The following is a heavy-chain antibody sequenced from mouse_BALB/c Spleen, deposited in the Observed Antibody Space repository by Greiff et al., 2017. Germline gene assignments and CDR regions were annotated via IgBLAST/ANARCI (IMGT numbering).Heavy chain of an antibody. V-gene: IGHV1S56*01. CDR3: ARRDYYAMDY. J-gene: IGHJ4*01. Sequence: QVQLQQSGPELVKPGASVKMSCKASGYTFTSYYIHWVKQRPGQGLEWIGWIYPGDGSTKYNEKFKGKTTLTADKSSSTAYMLLSSLTSEDSAIYFCARRDYYAMDYWGQGTSVTVSS. CDR2: IYPGDGST. CDR1: GYTFTSYY.